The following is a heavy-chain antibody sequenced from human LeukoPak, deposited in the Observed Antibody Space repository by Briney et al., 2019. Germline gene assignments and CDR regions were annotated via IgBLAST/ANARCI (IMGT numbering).Heavy chain of an antibody. J-gene: IGHJ4*02. CDR3: ARGSIRARTGGSRTLGY. V-gene: IGHV1-2*02. CDR2: INPNSGGT. CDR1: GYTFTGYY. Sequence: GASVKVSCKASGYTFTGYYMHWVRQAPGQGLEWMGWINPNSGGTNYAQKFQGRVTMTRDTSISTAYMELSRLRSDDTAVYYCARGSIRARTGGSRTLGYWGQGTLVTVSS. D-gene: IGHD2-2*01.